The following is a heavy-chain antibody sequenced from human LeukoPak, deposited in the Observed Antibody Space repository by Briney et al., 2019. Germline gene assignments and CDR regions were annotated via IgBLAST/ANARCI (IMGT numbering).Heavy chain of an antibody. Sequence: SETLSLTCTVSGGSISSYYWSWIRQPAGKGLEWIGRIYTSGSTNYNPSLKSRVTMSVDTSKNQFSLKLSSVTAADTAVYYCARTASSSLYYYGMDVCGQGTTATVSS. CDR1: GGSISSYY. V-gene: IGHV4-4*07. CDR2: IYTSGST. CDR3: ARTASSSLYYYGMDV. D-gene: IGHD6-6*01. J-gene: IGHJ6*02.